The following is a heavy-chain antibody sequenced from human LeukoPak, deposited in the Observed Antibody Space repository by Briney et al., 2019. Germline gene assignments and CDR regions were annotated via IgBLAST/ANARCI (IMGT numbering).Heavy chain of an antibody. CDR1: GYTFTSYG. CDR3: TRDLPYSSSWESIDY. D-gene: IGHD6-13*01. CDR2: ISAYNGNT. Sequence: GASVKVSCKASGYTFTSYGISWVRQAPGQGLEWMGWISAYNGNTKYAQNLQGRVTMTTDTSTSTAYMELGSLRSDDTAVYYCTRDLPYSSSWESIDYWGQGTLVTVSS. V-gene: IGHV1-18*01. J-gene: IGHJ4*02.